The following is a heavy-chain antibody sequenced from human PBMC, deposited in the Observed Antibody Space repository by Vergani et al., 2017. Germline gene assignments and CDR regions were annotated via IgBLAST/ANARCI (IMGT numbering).Heavy chain of an antibody. CDR3: AKAKPRSSGYDYLYYYQAMDG. Sequence: EVHLLESGGDLVQPGGSLRLSCAASGFTFNHYAMTWVRQAPGKGLEWVSGISGSGGSTYYAGSVTGRFTLSRDSSKNTLYLQMNSLSAGDTAVYYCAKAKPRSSGYDYLYYYQAMDGWGQGTTVTVSS. CDR1: GFTFNHYA. CDR2: ISGSGGST. V-gene: IGHV3-23*01. D-gene: IGHD5-12*01. J-gene: IGHJ6*02.